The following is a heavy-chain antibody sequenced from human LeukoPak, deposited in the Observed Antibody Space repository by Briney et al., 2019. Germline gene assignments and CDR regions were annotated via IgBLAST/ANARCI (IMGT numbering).Heavy chain of an antibody. Sequence: PSETLSLTCTVSRGSISSYYWSRIRQPPGKGLEWIGYIYYSGTTNYNPSLKSRVTISLDTSQSQFSLKLRSVTAADTALYYCARDVGLGCSSTNCMAYWGQGTLVTVSS. J-gene: IGHJ4*02. CDR2: IYYSGTT. CDR3: ARDVGLGCSSTNCMAY. V-gene: IGHV4-59*01. CDR1: RGSISSYY. D-gene: IGHD2-2*01.